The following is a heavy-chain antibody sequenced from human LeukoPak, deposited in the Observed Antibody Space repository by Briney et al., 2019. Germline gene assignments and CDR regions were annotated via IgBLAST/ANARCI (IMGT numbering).Heavy chain of an antibody. CDR2: ISSSSSAYT. J-gene: IGHJ4*02. CDR1: GFTFSNYN. D-gene: IGHD4-11*01. Sequence: GGSLGLSCAASGFTFSNYNMNWVRQAPGKGLEWVSSISSSSSAYTYYADSVRGRFTISRDNAKNSLYLQMNSLRAEDTAVYYCARDLVPYSNSYYFDYWGQGTLVTVSS. CDR3: ARDLVPYSNSYYFDY. V-gene: IGHV3-21*01.